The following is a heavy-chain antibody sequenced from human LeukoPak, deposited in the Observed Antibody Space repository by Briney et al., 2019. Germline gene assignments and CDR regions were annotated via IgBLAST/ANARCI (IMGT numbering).Heavy chain of an antibody. V-gene: IGHV1-69*13. J-gene: IGHJ4*02. CDR1: GGTFSSYA. CDR3: ARGTARNTYYYDSSGYLKYYFDY. Sequence: SVKVSCKASGGTFSSYAISWVRQAPGQGLEWMGGIIPIFGTANYAQKFQGRVTITADESTSTAYMELSSLRSEDTAVCYCARGTARNTYYYDSSGYLKYYFDYWGQGTLVTVSS. CDR2: IIPIFGTA. D-gene: IGHD3-22*01.